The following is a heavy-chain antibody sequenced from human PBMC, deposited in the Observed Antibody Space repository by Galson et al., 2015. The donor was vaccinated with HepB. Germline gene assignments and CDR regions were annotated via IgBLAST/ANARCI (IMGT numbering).Heavy chain of an antibody. D-gene: IGHD6-25*01. CDR3: ARAAAAVHYYYYGMDV. V-gene: IGHV1-69*04. CDR1: GGTFSSYA. Sequence: SVKVSCKASGGTFSSYAISWVRQAPGQGLEWMGRIIPILGIANYAQKFQGRVTITADKSTSTAYMELSSLRSEDTAVYYCARAAAAVHYYYYGMDVWGQGTTVTVSS. CDR2: IIPILGIA. J-gene: IGHJ6*02.